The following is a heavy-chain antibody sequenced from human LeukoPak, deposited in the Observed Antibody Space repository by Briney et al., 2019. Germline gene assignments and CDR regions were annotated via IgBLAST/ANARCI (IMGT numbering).Heavy chain of an antibody. CDR2: IKSKTDGGTT. D-gene: IGHD1-26*01. CDR3: TTYSGSYIVMDY. J-gene: IGHJ4*02. Sequence: GGSLRLSCAASGFSFNNAWMTWVRQAPGKGLEWVGRIKSKTDGGTTDYAAPVKGRFTISRDDSKNTMYLQMNSLKTEDTAVYFCTTYSGSYIVMDYWGQGTLVTVSS. CDR1: GFSFNNAW. V-gene: IGHV3-15*01.